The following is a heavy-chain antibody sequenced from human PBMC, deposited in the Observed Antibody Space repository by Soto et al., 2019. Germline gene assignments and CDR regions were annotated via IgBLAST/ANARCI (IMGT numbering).Heavy chain of an antibody. CDR2: ISAHNGNT. D-gene: IGHD1-1*01. V-gene: IGHV1-18*01. CDR1: GYAFTTYG. CDR3: ARGRYGDY. J-gene: IGHJ4*02. Sequence: QVHLVQSGAEVKKPGASVKVSGKGSGYAFTTYGITWVRQAPGQGLEWMGWISAHNGNTNYAQKLKGRVTVTRDTSTSTAYMELRSLRSDDPAVYYCARGRYGDYWGQGALVTVSS.